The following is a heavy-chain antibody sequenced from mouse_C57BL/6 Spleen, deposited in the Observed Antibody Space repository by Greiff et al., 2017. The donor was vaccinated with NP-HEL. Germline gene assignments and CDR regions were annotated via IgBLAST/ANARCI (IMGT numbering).Heavy chain of an antibody. J-gene: IGHJ2*01. Sequence: EVQVVESGGGLVKPGGSLKLSCAASGFTFSSYAMSWVRQTPEKRLEWVATISDGGSYTYYPDNVKGRFTISRDNAKNNLYLQMSHLKSEDTAMYYCARDEVTLDYWGQGTTLTVSS. CDR3: ARDEVTLDY. D-gene: IGHD2-2*01. V-gene: IGHV5-4*01. CDR1: GFTFSSYA. CDR2: ISDGGSYT.